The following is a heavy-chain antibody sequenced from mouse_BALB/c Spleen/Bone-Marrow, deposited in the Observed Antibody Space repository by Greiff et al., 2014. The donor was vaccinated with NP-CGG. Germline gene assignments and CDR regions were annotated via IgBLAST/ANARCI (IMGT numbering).Heavy chain of an antibody. CDR2: IDPANGNT. Sequence: VQLQQSGAELVKPGASVKLSCTASGFNINDTYMHWVKQRPEQGLEWIGRIDPANGNTKYGPKFQGKATITADTSSNTAYLQLSSLTSEDTAVYYCASYYYGSSTFAYWGQGTLVTVSA. V-gene: IGHV14-3*02. D-gene: IGHD1-1*01. CDR3: ASYYYGSSTFAY. J-gene: IGHJ3*01. CDR1: GFNINDTY.